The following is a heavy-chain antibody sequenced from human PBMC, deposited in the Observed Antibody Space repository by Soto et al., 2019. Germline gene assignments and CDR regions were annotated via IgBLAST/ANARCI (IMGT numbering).Heavy chain of an antibody. V-gene: IGHV1-46*01. CDR1: GYIFTSFY. D-gene: IGHD3-3*01. J-gene: IGHJ4*02. CDR2: INPSGGST. CDR3: ARGSLIFGVVSTPYYFDY. Sequence: ASVKVSCKASGYIFTSFYMHWVRQAPGQGLEWMGIINPSGGSTSYAQKFQGRVTMTRDTSTSTVYMELSSLRSEDTAVYYCARGSLIFGVVSTPYYFDYWGQGTLVTVSS.